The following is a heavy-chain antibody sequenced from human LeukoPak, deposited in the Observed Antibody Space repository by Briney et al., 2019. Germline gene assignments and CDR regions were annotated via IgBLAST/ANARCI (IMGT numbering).Heavy chain of an antibody. CDR1: GFTFSSYW. CDR2: INSDGSST. V-gene: IGHV3-74*01. CDR3: ARVQGHPSNGLDI. D-gene: IGHD2-8*01. J-gene: IGHJ3*02. Sequence: QSGGSLRLSCAASGFTFSSYWMHWVRQAPGKGLVWVSRINSDGSSTSYADAVKGRFTISRDNAKNTAYLQMNSLRAEDTAVYYCARVQGHPSNGLDIWGQGTMVTVSS.